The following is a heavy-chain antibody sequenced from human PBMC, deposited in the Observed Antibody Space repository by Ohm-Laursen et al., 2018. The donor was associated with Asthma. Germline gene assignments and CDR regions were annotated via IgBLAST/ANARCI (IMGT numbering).Heavy chain of an antibody. CDR3: AREEGHGDYGYYYGMDV. CDR1: GGSINNFY. D-gene: IGHD4-17*01. Sequence: SETLSLTCNVSGGSINNFYWHWIRQPPGKGLEWIGYIHDSGNTQYNPSLKSRVTISLDTSKRQFSLSLSSLTAADTAVYYCAREEGHGDYGYYYGMDVWGQGTTVTVSS. CDR2: IHDSGNT. J-gene: IGHJ6*02. V-gene: IGHV4-59*01.